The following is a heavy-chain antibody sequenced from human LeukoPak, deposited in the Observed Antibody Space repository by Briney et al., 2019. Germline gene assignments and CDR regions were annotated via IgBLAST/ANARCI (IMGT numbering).Heavy chain of an antibody. J-gene: IGHJ5*02. CDR1: GGSISSYY. CDR2: IYYIGST. D-gene: IGHD6-25*01. Sequence: SETLSLTCTVSGGSISSYYCNWIRQPPGKGLEWIGYIYYIGSTNYNPSLKSRVTISVETSKNQFSLKLNSVTAADTAVYYCATGAGGRFDPWGQGTLATVSS. V-gene: IGHV4-59*01. CDR3: ATGAGGRFDP.